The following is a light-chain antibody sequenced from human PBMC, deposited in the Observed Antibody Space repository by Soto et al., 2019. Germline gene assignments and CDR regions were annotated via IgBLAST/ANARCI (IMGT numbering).Light chain of an antibody. J-gene: IGKJ2*01. CDR2: DAS. CDR3: QQYNSYPYT. V-gene: IGKV1-5*01. Sequence: SVGDRVTTTCRASQSISSWLAWYQQKPGKAPKLLIYDASSLESGVPSRFSGGGSGTEFTLTISSLQPDDFATYYCQQYNSYPYTFGQGTKVDIK. CDR1: QSISSW.